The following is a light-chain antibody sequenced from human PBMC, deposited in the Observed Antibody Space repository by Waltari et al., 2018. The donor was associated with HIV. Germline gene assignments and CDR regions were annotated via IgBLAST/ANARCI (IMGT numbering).Light chain of an antibody. J-gene: IGKJ2*01. V-gene: IGKV1-5*03. Sequence: DIQMTQSPSTLSASVGDRVTISCRASQSISTWLAWYQQKPGKAPNLLIYKASSLESGVPSRFSGSGSGTEFTLTISNLQPDDSATYYCQQYTIYCTFGQGTKLEIK. CDR1: QSISTW. CDR3: QQYTIYCT. CDR2: KAS.